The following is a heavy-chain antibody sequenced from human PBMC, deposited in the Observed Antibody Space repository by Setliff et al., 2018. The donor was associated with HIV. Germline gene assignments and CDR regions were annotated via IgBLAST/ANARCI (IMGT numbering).Heavy chain of an antibody. V-gene: IGHV4-61*09. CDR2: ISTTGST. Sequence: SETLSLTCTVSGDSISSGSYFWIWIRQPAGKGLEWIGHISTTGSTNYNPSLKSRVIMSVDTSRNQFSLKLNSVTAADTAVYYCARSSLHCGGGSCYLTWFDPWGQGTPVTVSS. CDR3: ARSSLHCGGGSCYLTWFDP. D-gene: IGHD2-15*01. J-gene: IGHJ5*02. CDR1: GDSISSGSYF.